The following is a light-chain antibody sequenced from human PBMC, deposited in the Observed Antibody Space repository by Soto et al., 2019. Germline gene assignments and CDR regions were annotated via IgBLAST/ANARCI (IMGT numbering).Light chain of an antibody. Sequence: QSVLTQPASVSGSPGQSITISCTGSSSDVGGYNYVSWYQQHPGKAPKLIIYGVSNRPSGISNRFSGSKSGSTASLTISGLQLEDEADYYCSSYTSTPSYVFGTGTKVTVL. V-gene: IGLV2-14*03. CDR2: GVS. CDR1: SSDVGGYNY. CDR3: SSYTSTPSYV. J-gene: IGLJ1*01.